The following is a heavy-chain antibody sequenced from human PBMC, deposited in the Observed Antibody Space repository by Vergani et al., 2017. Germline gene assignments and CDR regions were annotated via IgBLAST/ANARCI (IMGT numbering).Heavy chain of an antibody. CDR1: GYTLTELS. Sequence: QVQLVQSGAEVKKPGASVKVSCKVSGYTLTELSIHWVRQAPGKGLEWMGGFDPEDGETIYAQKFQGRVTMTEDTSTDTAYMELSSLRSEDTAVYYCATPSQYDYIWGSYRYTYAFDIWGQGTMVTVSS. CDR2: FDPEDGET. J-gene: IGHJ3*02. V-gene: IGHV1-24*01. CDR3: ATPSQYDYIWGSYRYTYAFDI. D-gene: IGHD3-16*02.